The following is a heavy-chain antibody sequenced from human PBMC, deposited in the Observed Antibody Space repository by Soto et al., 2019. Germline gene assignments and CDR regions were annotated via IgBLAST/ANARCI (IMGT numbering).Heavy chain of an antibody. CDR2: INSDGSST. Sequence: EVQLVESGGGLVQPGRSLRLSCAASGFTFSSYWMDWVRQAPVTGLECVSRINSDGSSTSYADSVKGKFTSSRDNAKKTLYLQMNSLRAEDTAVYYSAKDGGFIDSWGQGTLVTVSS. CDR3: AKDGGFIDS. V-gene: IGHV3-74*01. J-gene: IGHJ4*02. D-gene: IGHD2-15*01. CDR1: GFTFSSYW.